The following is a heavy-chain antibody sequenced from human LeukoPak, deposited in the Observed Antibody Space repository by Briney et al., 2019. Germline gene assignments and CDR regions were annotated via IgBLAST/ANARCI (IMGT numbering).Heavy chain of an antibody. CDR1: GFTFNTYA. Sequence: SGGSLRLSCEASGFTFNTYAIYWVRQAPGKGLEWVSSISSSSSYIYYADSVKGRFTISRDNAKNSLYLQMNSLRAEDTAVYYCARDLWDIVVVTAIQPYYGMDVWGQGTTVTVSS. CDR3: ARDLWDIVVVTAIQPYYGMDV. J-gene: IGHJ6*02. V-gene: IGHV3-21*01. CDR2: ISSSSSYI. D-gene: IGHD2-21*02.